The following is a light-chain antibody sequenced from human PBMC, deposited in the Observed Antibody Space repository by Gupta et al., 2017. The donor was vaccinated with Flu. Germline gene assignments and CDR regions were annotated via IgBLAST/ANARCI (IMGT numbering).Light chain of an antibody. V-gene: IGKV3-11*01. J-gene: IGKJ1*01. CDR3: QHLSYWPRWS. Sequence: EIVLTQSPATLSLSPGERATLSCRASQSVTFSLAWYQQKPGQAPRLLIYDVSTRATGIPARFRGHWFGKDLPLTISSREPEDFAGYYFQHLSYWPRWSFGQGTQVEIK. CDR2: DVS. CDR1: QSVTFS.